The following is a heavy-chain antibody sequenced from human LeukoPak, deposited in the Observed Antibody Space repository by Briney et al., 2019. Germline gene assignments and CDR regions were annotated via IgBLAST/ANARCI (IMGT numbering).Heavy chain of an antibody. CDR2: MNPNSGNT. CDR1: GYTFTSYD. Sequence: ASVKVSCKASGYTFTSYDINWVRQATGQGLEWMGWMNPNSGNTGYAQKFQGRVTMTRNTSISTAYMELSSLRSEDTAVYYCARGSTVWDIVVVPAAEIDYWGQGTLVTVSS. J-gene: IGHJ4*02. CDR3: ARGSTVWDIVVVPAAEIDY. V-gene: IGHV1-8*01. D-gene: IGHD2-2*01.